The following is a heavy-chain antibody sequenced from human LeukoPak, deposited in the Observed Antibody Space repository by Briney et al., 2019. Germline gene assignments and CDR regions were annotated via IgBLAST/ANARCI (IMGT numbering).Heavy chain of an antibody. CDR1: GGTFSSYA. CDR2: IIPIFGTA. Sequence: ASVKVSCKASGGTFSSYAISWVRQAPGQGLEWMGGIIPIFGTANYAQKFQGRVTITTDESTSTAYMELSSLRSEDTAVYYCARTHQGGYCSSTSCPFDYWGQGTLVTVPS. J-gene: IGHJ4*02. CDR3: ARTHQGGYCSSTSCPFDY. D-gene: IGHD2-2*01. V-gene: IGHV1-69*05.